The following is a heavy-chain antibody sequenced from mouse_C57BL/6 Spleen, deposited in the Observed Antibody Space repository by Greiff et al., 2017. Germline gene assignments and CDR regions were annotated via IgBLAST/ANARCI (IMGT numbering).Heavy chain of an antibody. D-gene: IGHD1-1*01. CDR2: INPSSGYT. J-gene: IGHJ4*01. CDR1: GYTFTSYT. Sequence: QVQLQQSGAELARPGASVKMSCKASGYTFTSYTMHWVKQRPGQGLEWIGYINPSSGYTTYNQKFKDKATLTADKSSSTAYMQLSSLTSEDSAVYFCSNLYGSGYAMDYWGQGTSVTVSS. V-gene: IGHV1-4*01. CDR3: SNLYGSGYAMDY.